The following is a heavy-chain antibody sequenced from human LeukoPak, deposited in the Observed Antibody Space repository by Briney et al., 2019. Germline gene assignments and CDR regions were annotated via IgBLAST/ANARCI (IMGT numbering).Heavy chain of an antibody. D-gene: IGHD3-22*01. J-gene: IGHJ4*02. CDR1: GGSFSGYY. CDR3: ARRGYYDSSGYVFDY. Sequence: SETLSLTCAVYGGSFSGYYWSWIRQPPGKGLEWIGEINHSGSTNYNPSLKSRDTISVDTSKNQFSLKLSSVTAADTAVYYCARRGYYDSSGYVFDYWGQGTLVTVSS. CDR2: INHSGST. V-gene: IGHV4-34*01.